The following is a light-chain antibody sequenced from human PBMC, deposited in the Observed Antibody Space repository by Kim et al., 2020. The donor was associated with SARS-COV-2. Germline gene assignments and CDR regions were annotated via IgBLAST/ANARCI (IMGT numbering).Light chain of an antibody. Sequence: ASVGERVPITCRASQDISNDLSWFQLKQEKAPKLLCYAASALQPGVPSRVSGSGSGTDFTLTVTGLQPEDVATYYCQKCDSAPWTFGQGTKVDIK. V-gene: IGKV1-27*01. J-gene: IGKJ1*01. CDR2: AAS. CDR3: QKCDSAPWT. CDR1: QDISND.